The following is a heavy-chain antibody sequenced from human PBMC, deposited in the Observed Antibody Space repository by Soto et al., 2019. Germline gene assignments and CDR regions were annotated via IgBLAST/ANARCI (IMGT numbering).Heavy chain of an antibody. CDR1: GFTFSTYA. V-gene: IGHV3-30-3*01. CDR2: ISYDGTMK. CDR3: ARCVASAGDVLDY. D-gene: IGHD6-13*01. Sequence: GGSLRLSCAASGFTFSTYAMHWVRQAPGKGLEWVAVISYDGTMKYFADSVKARFTISRDNSKNTLYLQMNGLRTEDTAVYYCARCVASAGDVLDYWGQGTLVTVSS. J-gene: IGHJ4*02.